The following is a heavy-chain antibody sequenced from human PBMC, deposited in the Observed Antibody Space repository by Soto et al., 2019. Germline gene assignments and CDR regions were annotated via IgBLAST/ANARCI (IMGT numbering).Heavy chain of an antibody. D-gene: IGHD3-10*01. CDR3: AKYLTPMIRGAPYAFDI. V-gene: IGHV3-23*01. Sequence: EVQLLESGGGLVQPGESLRLSCAASGFTFSSYAMTWVRQAPGKGLEWVSAIGASGYVTYYADSVKGRFTISRDNSNNTVYLQMNSLRAEHTAVYYCAKYLTPMIRGAPYAFDIWGQGTMVTVSS. J-gene: IGHJ3*02. CDR2: IGASGYVT. CDR1: GFTFSSYA.